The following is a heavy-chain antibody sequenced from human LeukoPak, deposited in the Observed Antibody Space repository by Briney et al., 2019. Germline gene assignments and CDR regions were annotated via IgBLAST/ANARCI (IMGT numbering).Heavy chain of an antibody. V-gene: IGHV3-30*02. Sequence: GGSLRLSCAASGFTFSSYGMHWVRKAPGKGLEWVAFIRYDGSNKYYADSVKGRFTISRDNSKNTLYLQMNSLRAEDTAVYYCAKDQQWLVSYYYYMDVWGKGTTVTVSS. CDR2: IRYDGSNK. CDR1: GFTFSSYG. D-gene: IGHD6-19*01. J-gene: IGHJ6*03. CDR3: AKDQQWLVSYYYYMDV.